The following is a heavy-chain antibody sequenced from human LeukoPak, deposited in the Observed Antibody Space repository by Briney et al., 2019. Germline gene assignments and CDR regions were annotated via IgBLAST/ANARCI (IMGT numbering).Heavy chain of an antibody. CDR1: GFTFSTYA. V-gene: IGHV3-23*01. CDR3: AKGLKYYYDSSPSPGMY. CDR2: ITGSGGST. D-gene: IGHD3-22*01. Sequence: PGGSLRLSCAASGFTFSTYAMNWVRQAPGKGLEWVSLITGSGGSTYYADSVKGRFTISRDNAKNSLYPQMNSLRAEDTALYYCAKGLKYYYDSSPSPGMYWGQGTLVTVSS. J-gene: IGHJ4*02.